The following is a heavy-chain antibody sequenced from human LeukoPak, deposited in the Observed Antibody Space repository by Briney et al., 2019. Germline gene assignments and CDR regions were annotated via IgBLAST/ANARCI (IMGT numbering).Heavy chain of an antibody. J-gene: IGHJ4*02. CDR3: ARDGSPGYDSSGYYYFDY. D-gene: IGHD3-22*01. CDR1: GFTFSSYG. Sequence: GRCLRLSCAASGFTFSSYGMHWVRQAPGKGLEWVAVIWHDGSNKYYADSVKGRFTISRDNSKNTLYLQMNSLRAEDTAVYYCARDGSPGYDSSGYYYFDYWGQGTLVTVSS. V-gene: IGHV3-33*01. CDR2: IWHDGSNK.